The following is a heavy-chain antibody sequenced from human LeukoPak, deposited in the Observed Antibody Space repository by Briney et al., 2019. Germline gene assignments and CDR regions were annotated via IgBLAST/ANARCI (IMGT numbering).Heavy chain of an antibody. CDR1: GFTFSTYG. CDR2: ISDSGGRT. D-gene: IGHD3-10*01. J-gene: IGHJ4*02. CDR3: AKRGVVIRVILVGFHKEAYYFDS. Sequence: GGSLRLSCAASGFTFSTYGMTWVRQAPGKGLEWVAGISDSGGRTKYADSVKGRFTISRDNPKNTLYLQMNSLRAEDTAVYFCAKRGVVIRVILVGFHKEAYYFDSWGQGALVTVSS. V-gene: IGHV3-23*01.